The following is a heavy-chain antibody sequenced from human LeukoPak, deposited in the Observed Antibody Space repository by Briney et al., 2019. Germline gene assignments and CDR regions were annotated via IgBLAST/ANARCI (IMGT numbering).Heavy chain of an antibody. D-gene: IGHD5-12*01. CDR2: INPNSGGT. CDR1: GYTFTDYY. J-gene: IGHJ4*02. Sequence: GSVKVSCKASGYTFTDYYLHWVRQAPGQGLEWMGWINPNSGGTYYPQKFQGRVTITRDKSISTAYMELSRLRSDDTAVYYCAILATTQLFDYWGQGTLVTVSS. V-gene: IGHV1-2*02. CDR3: AILATTQLFDY.